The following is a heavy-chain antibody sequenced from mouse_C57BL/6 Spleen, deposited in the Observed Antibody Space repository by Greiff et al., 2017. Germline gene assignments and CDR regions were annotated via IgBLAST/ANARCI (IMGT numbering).Heavy chain of an antibody. Sequence: EVQLQQSVAELVRPGASVKLSCTASGFNINNTYMHWVKQRPEQGLEWIGRIDPANGNTKYAPKFQGKATITADTSSNTAYLQLSSLTSEDTAIYYCARDKGYWGQGTTLTVSS. CDR3: ARDKGY. J-gene: IGHJ2*01. CDR1: GFNINNTY. CDR2: IDPANGNT. V-gene: IGHV14-3*01.